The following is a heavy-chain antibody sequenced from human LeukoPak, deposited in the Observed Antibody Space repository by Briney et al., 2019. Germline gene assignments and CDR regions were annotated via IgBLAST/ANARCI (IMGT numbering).Heavy chain of an antibody. V-gene: IGHV3-30*04. CDR2: ISYHGKDQ. D-gene: IGHD3-10*01. CDR1: GFIFSNYA. Sequence: GGSLRLSCAASGFIFSNYAMHWVRQAPGKGLDWVAVISYHGKDQYYADSVKGRFTISRDNAKNSLYLQMNSLRAEDTALYYCAKEPGEFGEPWGQGTLVTVSS. CDR3: AKEPGEFGEP. J-gene: IGHJ4*02.